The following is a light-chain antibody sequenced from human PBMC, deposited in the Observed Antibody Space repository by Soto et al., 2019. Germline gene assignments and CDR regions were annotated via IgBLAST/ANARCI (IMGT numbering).Light chain of an antibody. CDR3: SSYTTSNTRQIV. V-gene: IGLV2-14*02. CDR1: SSDVGRYNL. CDR2: EVS. J-gene: IGLJ1*01. Sequence: QSVLAQPASVSGSPGQSITISCTGTSSDVGRYNLVSWYQQHPGKAQKLMIYEVSKRPSGVSNRISGSKTGKTASLTISELQAEDEADYYCSSYTTSNTRQIVFGTGTKVTVL.